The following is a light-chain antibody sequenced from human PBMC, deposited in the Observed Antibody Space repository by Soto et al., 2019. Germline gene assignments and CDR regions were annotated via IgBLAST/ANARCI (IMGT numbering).Light chain of an antibody. CDR2: GAF. CDR3: QQYGGKPWT. CDR1: QTVGSNY. V-gene: IGKV3-20*01. J-gene: IGKJ1*01. Sequence: IVLTQSPGTLSLSPGERATLSCRASQTVGSNYLAWYQQKPGQAPRLLIYGAFNRVPGISDRFSGSGSGTDFTRTISRLEPEDFAVYYCQQYGGKPWTFGQGTKVEVK.